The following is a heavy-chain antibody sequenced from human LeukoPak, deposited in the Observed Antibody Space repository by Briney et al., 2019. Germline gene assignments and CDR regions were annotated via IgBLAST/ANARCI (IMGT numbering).Heavy chain of an antibody. Sequence: SVKVSCNASGDIFNSYSVSWVRQAPGQGLEWMGGIIPIFGSTNYAQKFQGRVTITTDQSTRTAYMELNSLSSDDTAVYYCAKVGRSRGSLPNSYYYMDVWGKGTTVTVSS. CDR1: GDIFNSYS. CDR2: IIPIFGST. CDR3: AKVGRSRGSLPNSYYYMDV. V-gene: IGHV1-69*05. J-gene: IGHJ6*03. D-gene: IGHD1-26*01.